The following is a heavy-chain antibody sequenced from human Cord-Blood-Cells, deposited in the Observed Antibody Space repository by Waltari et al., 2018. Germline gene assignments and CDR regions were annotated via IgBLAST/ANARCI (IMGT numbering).Heavy chain of an antibody. CDR1: GFTFSSYE. CDR2: ISSSGSTI. J-gene: IGHJ4*02. Sequence: EVQLVESGGGWVQPGGSLRLSCAASGFTFSSYEINWVRQAPGKGLEWVSYISSSGSTIYYADSVKGRFTISRDNAKNSLYLQMNSLRAEDTAVYYCARDGVLLWFGELFDYWGQGTLVTVSS. D-gene: IGHD3-10*01. V-gene: IGHV3-48*03. CDR3: ARDGVLLWFGELFDY.